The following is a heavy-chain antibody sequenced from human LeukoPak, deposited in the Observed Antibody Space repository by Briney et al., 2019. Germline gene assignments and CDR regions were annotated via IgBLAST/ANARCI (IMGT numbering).Heavy chain of an antibody. CDR1: GYSFTNYW. CDR2: IYPGDSDT. CDR3: VRFWFTRSLDF. J-gene: IGHJ4*02. Sequence: GESLKISCKGSGYSFTNYWIAWVRQMPGKGLEWMGIIYPGDSDTRYSPSFEGQVSISVDKSINTAYLQWSSLKASDTAIYYCVRFWFTRSLDFWGQGTLVTVSS. D-gene: IGHD2-2*01. V-gene: IGHV5-51*01.